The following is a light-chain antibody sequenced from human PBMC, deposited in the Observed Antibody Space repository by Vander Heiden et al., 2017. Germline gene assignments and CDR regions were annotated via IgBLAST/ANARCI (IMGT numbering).Light chain of an antibody. J-gene: IGKJ5*01. V-gene: IGKV3-11*01. CDR3: QQRSNWPIT. CDR2: DAS. CDR1: QSVSSY. Sequence: EIVFTQSPATLSLSPGERATLHCRASQSVSSYLAWYQQKPGQAPRLLVYDASNRATGIPARFSGSGSGTDFTLTISSLEPEDFAVYYCQQRSNWPITFGQGTRLEIK.